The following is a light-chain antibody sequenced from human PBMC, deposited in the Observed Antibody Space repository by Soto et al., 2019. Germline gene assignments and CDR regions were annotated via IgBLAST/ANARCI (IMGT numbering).Light chain of an antibody. CDR3: QQYNNWPPIT. V-gene: IGKV3D-15*01. CDR1: HSVTTH. Sequence: EIVLTQSPDTLSLSPGERATLSCWASHSVTTHLAWFQQRPGQTPRLLIYDASTRAPGIPARFSGSGSGTEFTLTISSLQSEDFAVYYCQQYNNWPPITFGQGTRLEIK. J-gene: IGKJ5*01. CDR2: DAS.